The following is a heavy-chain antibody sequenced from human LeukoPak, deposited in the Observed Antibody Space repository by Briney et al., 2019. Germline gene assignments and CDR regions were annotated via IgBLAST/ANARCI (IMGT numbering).Heavy chain of an antibody. CDR3: ARWDDSAWAFGN. D-gene: IGHD6-19*01. Sequence: PSETLSLTCTVSGGSISSGDYYWSWIRQPPGKGLEWIGYIYYSGSTYYNPSLKSQVTISVDTSKNQLSLKLTSVTAADTAVYYCARWDDSAWAFGNWGPGTLVTVSS. CDR1: GGSISSGDYY. V-gene: IGHV4-30-4*08. J-gene: IGHJ4*02. CDR2: IYYSGST.